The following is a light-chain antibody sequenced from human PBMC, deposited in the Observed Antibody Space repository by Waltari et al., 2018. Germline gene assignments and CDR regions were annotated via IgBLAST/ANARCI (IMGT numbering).Light chain of an antibody. CDR2: QDS. J-gene: IGLJ1*01. Sequence: SYEVTQPPSVSVSPGQTASITCSGDNLDNKYVYWYQQKAGQSPALVIYQDSKRPAGSPGRFSGSNHGNTATLTISGTQALDEADYYCQAWDSSRCYVFGTGTKVTVL. CDR3: QAWDSSRCYV. CDR1: NLDNKY. V-gene: IGLV3-1*01.